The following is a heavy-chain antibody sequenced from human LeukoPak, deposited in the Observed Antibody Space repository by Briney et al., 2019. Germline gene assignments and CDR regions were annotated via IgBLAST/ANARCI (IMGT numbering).Heavy chain of an antibody. J-gene: IGHJ6*02. D-gene: IGHD2-2*01. CDR1: GFTFSSYA. V-gene: IGHV3-23*01. CDR2: ISGSGGST. Sequence: GGSLRLSCAASGFTFSSYAMSWVRQAPGQGLEWVSAISGSGGSTYYADSVKGRFTIPRDNSKNTLFLQMNSLRAEDTAVYYCAKRYCTGTSCSYYYYYGMDVWGQGTTVTVSS. CDR3: AKRYCTGTSCSYYYYYGMDV.